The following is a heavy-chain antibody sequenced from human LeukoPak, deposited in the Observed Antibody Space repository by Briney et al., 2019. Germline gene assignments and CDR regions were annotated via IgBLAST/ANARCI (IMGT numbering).Heavy chain of an antibody. V-gene: IGHV3-23*01. CDR3: AKSRVQQLPGGFDY. CDR2: ISGNGGST. CDR1: GFTFSSYS. J-gene: IGHJ4*02. Sequence: GGSLRLSCAASGFTFSSYSLNWVRQAPGKGLEWVSGISGNGGSTYYADSVKGRFTISRDNSKNTLYLQRNSLRREDTAVYYCAKSRVQQLPGGFDYWGQGTLVTVSS. D-gene: IGHD6-13*01.